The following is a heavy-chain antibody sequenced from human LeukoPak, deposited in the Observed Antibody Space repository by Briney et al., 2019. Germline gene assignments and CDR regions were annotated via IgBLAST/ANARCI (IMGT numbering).Heavy chain of an antibody. J-gene: IGHJ4*02. CDR3: ARDLEVRGVIVGGTDY. Sequence: GASVKVSCKASGYTFTNYYMHWVRQAPGQGLEWMRIINPSGGSTSYAQKFQGRVTMTRDTSTSTVYMELSSLRSEDTAVYYCARDLEVRGVIVGGTDYWGQGTLVTVSS. D-gene: IGHD3-10*01. CDR1: GYTFTNYY. CDR2: INPSGGST. V-gene: IGHV1-46*01.